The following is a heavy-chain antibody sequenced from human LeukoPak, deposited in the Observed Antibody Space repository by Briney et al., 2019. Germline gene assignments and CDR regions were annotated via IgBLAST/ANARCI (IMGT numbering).Heavy chain of an antibody. CDR1: GGSTSSYY. Sequence: PSETLSLTCTVSGGSTSSYYWSWIRQPPGKGLEWIGYIYYSGSTNYNPSPKSRVTISVDTSKNQFSLKLSSVTAADTAVYYCARRDYSNWFDPWGQGTLVTVSS. CDR3: ARRDYSNWFDP. D-gene: IGHD4-11*01. CDR2: IYYSGST. J-gene: IGHJ5*02. V-gene: IGHV4-59*01.